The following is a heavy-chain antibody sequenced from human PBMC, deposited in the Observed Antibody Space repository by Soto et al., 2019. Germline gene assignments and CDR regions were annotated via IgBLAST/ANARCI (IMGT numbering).Heavy chain of an antibody. D-gene: IGHD3-9*01. V-gene: IGHV4-39*01. CDR1: GGSISSSGYY. Sequence: QLQLQESGPGLVKPSETLSLTCTVSGGSISSSGYYWAWIRQPPGKGLEWIGSIYYSGSTYYNPSPKSRVTIAVDTSKNQFSLTLSSVTAPDTAVYYCARLARYFDRADYWGQGTLVTVSS. J-gene: IGHJ4*02. CDR2: IYYSGST. CDR3: ARLARYFDRADY.